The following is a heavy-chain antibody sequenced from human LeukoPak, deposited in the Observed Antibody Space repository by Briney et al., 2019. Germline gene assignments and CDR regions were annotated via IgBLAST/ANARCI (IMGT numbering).Heavy chain of an antibody. CDR2: IYSGGDT. V-gene: IGHV3-53*01. D-gene: IGHD3-22*01. J-gene: IGHJ4*02. CDR1: GFTVSSNY. Sequence: PGGSLRLSCAASGFTVSSNYMSWVRQAPGKGLQWVSVIYSGGDTYYADSVKGRFTISRDNSKNTLYLQMNSLRAEDTAVYYCAKVDDSSGYSVFDYWGQGTLVTVSS. CDR3: AKVDDSSGYSVFDY.